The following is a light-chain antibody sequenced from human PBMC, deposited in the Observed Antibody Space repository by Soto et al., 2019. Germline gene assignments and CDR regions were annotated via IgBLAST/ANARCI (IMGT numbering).Light chain of an antibody. CDR3: GSYTSTDTPFV. CDR2: EVN. V-gene: IGLV2-14*01. J-gene: IGLJ1*01. Sequence: QSVLAQPSSVSGSPGQSITISCTGTSTDAGGYTYVSWYQHHPGKGPKLIIYEVNNRPSGVSDRFSGSKSGNKASLTISNLEAEDESDYYCGSYTSTDTPFVFGTGTKVTVL. CDR1: STDAGGYTY.